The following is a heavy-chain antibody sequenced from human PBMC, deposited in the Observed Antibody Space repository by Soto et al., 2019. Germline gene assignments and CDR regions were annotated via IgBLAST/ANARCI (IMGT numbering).Heavy chain of an antibody. Sequence: QVQLVESGGGVVQPGRSLRLSCAASGFTFSNYGMHWVRQAPGKGLEWVAVMSSDGNNKYYADSVKGRFTISRDNSKNTLYLQMNSLRAEDTAVYYCARGRIQLWFNREHWHFDLWGRGTLVTVSS. CDR1: GFTFSNYG. D-gene: IGHD5-18*01. J-gene: IGHJ2*01. CDR2: MSSDGNNK. CDR3: ARGRIQLWFNREHWHFDL. V-gene: IGHV3-33*01.